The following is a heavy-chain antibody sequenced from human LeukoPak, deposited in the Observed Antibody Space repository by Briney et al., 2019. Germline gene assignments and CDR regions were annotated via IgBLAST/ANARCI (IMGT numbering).Heavy chain of an antibody. CDR1: GGSISSGSYY. Sequence: SETLSLTCTVSGGSISSGSYYWSWIRQPAGKGLEWIGRIYTSGSTNYNPSLKSRVTISVDTSKNQFSLKLSSVTAADTAVYYCARWTYCGSYAGGFDYWGQGTLVTVSS. J-gene: IGHJ4*02. V-gene: IGHV4-61*02. CDR3: ARWTYCGSYAGGFDY. D-gene: IGHD1-26*01. CDR2: IYTSGST.